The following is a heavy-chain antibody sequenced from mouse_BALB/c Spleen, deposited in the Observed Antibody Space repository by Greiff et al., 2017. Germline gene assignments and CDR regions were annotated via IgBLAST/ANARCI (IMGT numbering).Heavy chain of an antibody. J-gene: IGHJ4*01. CDR2: IWRGGST. CDR1: GFSLTSYG. V-gene: IGHV2-5-1*01. D-gene: IGHD2-1*01. CDR3: AAHLYYGNYGGDAMDY. Sequence: QVQLKESGPSLVQPSQSLSITCTVSGFSLTSYGVHWVRQSPGKGLEWLGVIWRGGSTDYNAAFMSRLSITKDNSKSQVFFKMNSLQADDTAIYYCAAHLYYGNYGGDAMDYWGQGTSVTVSS.